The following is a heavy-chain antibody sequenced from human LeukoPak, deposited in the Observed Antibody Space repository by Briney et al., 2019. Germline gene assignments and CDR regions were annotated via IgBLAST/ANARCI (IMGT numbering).Heavy chain of an antibody. CDR3: ARNSGGRRYYFTE. Sequence: GGSLRLSCAATGFIFSNSGMHWVRQAPGKGLEWVTVIYTDGSTKYYADSVKGRFTISRDNSQNTLYLQMNSLRAEDTAVYYCARNSGGRRYYFTEWGQGTLVTVSS. V-gene: IGHV3-33*01. CDR1: GFIFSNSG. J-gene: IGHJ4*02. D-gene: IGHD3-10*01. CDR2: IYTDGSTK.